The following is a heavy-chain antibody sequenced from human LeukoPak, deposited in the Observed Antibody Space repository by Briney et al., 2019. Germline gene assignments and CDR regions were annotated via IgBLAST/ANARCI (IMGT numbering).Heavy chain of an antibody. V-gene: IGHV4-59*08. CDR2: IYYSGST. CDR1: GGSISSYY. D-gene: IGHD2-2*01. J-gene: IGHJ4*02. Sequence: SETLSLTCTVSGGSISSYYWSWIRQPPGKGLGWIGYIYYSGSTNYNPSLKSRVTISVDTYKTQFSLKLRSVTAADTAVYYCARLVGYCSSTSCYGYFDYWGQGTLVTVSS. CDR3: ARLVGYCSSTSCYGYFDY.